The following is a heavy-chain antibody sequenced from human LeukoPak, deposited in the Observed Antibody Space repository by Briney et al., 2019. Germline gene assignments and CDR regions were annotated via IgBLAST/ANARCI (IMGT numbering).Heavy chain of an antibody. CDR3: AREPYYYDSSGPLGY. CDR1: GGTFSSYA. Sequence: ASVKVSCKASGGTFSSYAISWVRQAPGQGLEWMGRIIPILGIANYAQKFQGRVTITADKSTSTAYMELSSLRSEDTAVYYCAREPYYYDSSGPLGYWGQGTLDTVSS. J-gene: IGHJ4*02. CDR2: IIPILGIA. D-gene: IGHD3-22*01. V-gene: IGHV1-69*04.